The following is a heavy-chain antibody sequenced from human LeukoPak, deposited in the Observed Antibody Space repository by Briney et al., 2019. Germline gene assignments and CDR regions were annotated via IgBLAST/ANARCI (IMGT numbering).Heavy chain of an antibody. CDR2: ISLAGQT. V-gene: IGHV4/OR15-8*02. D-gene: IGHD1-26*01. Sequence: SETLSLTCGVSGGSISGTNWWSWVRQPPGEGLVWIVEISLAGQTNYNPSLNGRVTMSLDKSSNQLSLHLTSVTAADTATYYCSRESGPFCPFGYWGQGTLVIVSS. CDR3: SRESGPFCPFGY. CDR1: GGSISGTNW. J-gene: IGHJ4*02.